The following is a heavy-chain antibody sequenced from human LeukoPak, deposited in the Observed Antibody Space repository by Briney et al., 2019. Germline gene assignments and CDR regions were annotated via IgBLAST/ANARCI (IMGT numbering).Heavy chain of an antibody. D-gene: IGHD3-9*01. CDR3: ARVSSFRGLRYFDWLFSPNAFDI. V-gene: IGHV1-18*01. J-gene: IGHJ3*02. CDR1: GYTFTSYG. Sequence: GASVKVSCKASGYTFTSYGISWVRQAPGQGLEWMGWISAYNGNTNYAQKLQGRVTMTTDTSTSTAYMELRSLRSEDTAVYYCARVSSFRGLRYFDWLFSPNAFDIWGQGTMVTVSS. CDR2: ISAYNGNT.